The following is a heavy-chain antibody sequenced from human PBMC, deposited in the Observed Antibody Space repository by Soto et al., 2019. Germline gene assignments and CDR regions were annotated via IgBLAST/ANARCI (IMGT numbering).Heavy chain of an antibody. CDR3: AKDPAHYYGSGRYDSYPDY. J-gene: IGHJ4*02. D-gene: IGHD3-10*01. V-gene: IGHV3-30*02. Sequence: DSVKGRFTISRDNSKNTLYLQMNSLRAEDTAVYYCAKDPAHYYGSGRYDSYPDYWGQGTLVTVSS.